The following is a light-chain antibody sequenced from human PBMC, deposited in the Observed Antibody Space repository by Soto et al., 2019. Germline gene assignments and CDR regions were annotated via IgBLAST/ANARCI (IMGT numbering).Light chain of an antibody. CDR3: QQYTDSRT. CDR1: QSISSSY. CDR2: GAS. V-gene: IGKV3-20*01. Sequence: EIVLTQSPGTLSLSPGERATLPCRASQSISSSYLGWYQQKSGQAPRLLVCGASSRASDVPDRFSGSGSGAGFILTISRLEPEDFAVYYCQQYTDSRTFGPGTKVEIK. J-gene: IGKJ1*01.